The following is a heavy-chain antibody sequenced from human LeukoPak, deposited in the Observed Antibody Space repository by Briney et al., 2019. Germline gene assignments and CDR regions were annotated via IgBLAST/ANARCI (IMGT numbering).Heavy chain of an antibody. CDR1: WYPFTDHL. CDR3: AKPITETTLTYYYYAMDV. CDR2: INPNSGGT. Sequence: ASVKVSCKASWYPFTDHLMHWVGQAPGQGLEWMGWINPNSGGTYYAQRFQGRVTMTRDTSINTAYMELSRLRSDDTTVYYCAKPITETTLTYYYYAMDVWGQGTTVTVSS. J-gene: IGHJ6*02. D-gene: IGHD1-20*01. V-gene: IGHV1-2*02.